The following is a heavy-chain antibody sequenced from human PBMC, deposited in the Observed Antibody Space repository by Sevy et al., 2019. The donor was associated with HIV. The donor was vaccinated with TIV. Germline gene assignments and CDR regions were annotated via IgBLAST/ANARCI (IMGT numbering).Heavy chain of an antibody. CDR2: IRSRAKNYVT. D-gene: IGHD3-10*01. CDR3: TSGGFSQKTGLYVDY. J-gene: IGHJ4*02. CDR1: GATFSGSA. V-gene: IGHV3-73*01. Sequence: GGSLRLSCAASGATFSGSAIHWVRQPSGKGLEWVGRIRSRAKNYVTEYGAPVKGRFSISRDDSENTTYLQMNSLKTEDTAIYFCTSGGFSQKTGLYVDYWGPGTLVTVSS.